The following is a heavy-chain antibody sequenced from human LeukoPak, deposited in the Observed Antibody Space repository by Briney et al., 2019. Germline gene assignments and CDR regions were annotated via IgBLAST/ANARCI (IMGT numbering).Heavy chain of an antibody. V-gene: IGHV1-2*06. CDR1: EYTFTGYY. CDR3: ARVPRSGSYIYFDY. Sequence: ASVKVSCKASEYTFTGYYIHWVRQAPGQGLEWTGRLNPNTGGTNYAQNFQGRVTMTRDTSISTVYMELSSLRSDDTALYYCARVPRSGSYIYFDYWGQGTLVTVSS. D-gene: IGHD3-10*01. CDR2: LNPNTGGT. J-gene: IGHJ4*02.